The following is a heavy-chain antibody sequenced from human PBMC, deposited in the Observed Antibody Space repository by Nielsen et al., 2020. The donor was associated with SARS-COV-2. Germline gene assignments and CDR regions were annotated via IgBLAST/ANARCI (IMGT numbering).Heavy chain of an antibody. D-gene: IGHD3-22*01. V-gene: IGHV4-38-2*02. CDR2: IYYSGST. J-gene: IGHJ5*02. CDR3: ARMSSSGYYINWFDP. Sequence: GSLRLSCTVSGYSISSGYYWGWIRQPPGKGLEWIGSIYYSGSTYYNPSLKSRVTISVDTSKNQFSLKLSSVTAADTAVYCCARMSSSGYYINWFDPWGQGTLVTVSS. CDR1: GYSISSGYY.